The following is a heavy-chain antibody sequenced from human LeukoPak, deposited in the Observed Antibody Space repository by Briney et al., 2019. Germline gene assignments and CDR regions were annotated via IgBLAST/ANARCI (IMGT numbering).Heavy chain of an antibody. CDR1: GFTFSSYG. CDR2: ISYDGSNK. D-gene: IGHD4-23*01. J-gene: IGHJ4*02. Sequence: GRSLRLSCAASGFTFSSYGMHWVRQAPGKGLEWVAVISYDGSNKYYADSVKGRFTISRDNAKNSLYLQMNSLRAEDTAVYYCATSGNSYFDYWGQGTLVTVSS. V-gene: IGHV3-30*03. CDR3: ATSGNSYFDY.